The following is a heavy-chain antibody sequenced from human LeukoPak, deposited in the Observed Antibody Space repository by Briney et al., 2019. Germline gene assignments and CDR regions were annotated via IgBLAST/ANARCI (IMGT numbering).Heavy chain of an antibody. Sequence: PSETLSLTCTVSGGSISSNDYYWGWIRQPPGKGLEWIGNIFHTGSTYFNPSLKSRLTISIDTSKNQFSVKLTSVTAADTAVYYCARVGSTLIVDMTGAWFDPWGHGTLVTVSS. D-gene: IGHD3-22*01. CDR1: GGSISSNDYY. J-gene: IGHJ5*02. CDR3: ARVGSTLIVDMTGAWFDP. CDR2: IFHTGST. V-gene: IGHV4-39*02.